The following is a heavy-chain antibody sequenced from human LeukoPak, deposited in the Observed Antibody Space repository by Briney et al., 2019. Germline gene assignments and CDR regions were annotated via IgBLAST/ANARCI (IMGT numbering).Heavy chain of an antibody. J-gene: IGHJ3*02. V-gene: IGHV3-23*01. D-gene: IGHD2/OR15-2a*01. CDR3: AKNSNLSAFDI. CDR2: ISGSGGST. CDR1: GFRFNSYA. Sequence: GGSLRLSCAASGFRFNSYAMSWVRQAPGKGLEWVSTISGSGGSTYYADSMKGGFTISRDNSKNTLYLQMNSLRAEDTAVYYCAKNSNLSAFDIWGQGTMVTVSS.